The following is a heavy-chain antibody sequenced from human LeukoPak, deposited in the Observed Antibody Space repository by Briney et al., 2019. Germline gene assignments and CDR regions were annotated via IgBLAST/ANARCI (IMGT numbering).Heavy chain of an antibody. V-gene: IGHV4-59*01. J-gene: IGHJ4*02. CDR1: GASITSYY. Sequence: PSETLSVTCTVSGASITSYYWTWIRQPPGKELEWIGYIHYSGSTNYNPSLKSRVTISVDTSKNQFSLKLSSVTAADTAVYYCARDLRAAYWGQGTLVTVSS. D-gene: IGHD3-16*01. CDR2: IHYSGST. CDR3: ARDLRAAY.